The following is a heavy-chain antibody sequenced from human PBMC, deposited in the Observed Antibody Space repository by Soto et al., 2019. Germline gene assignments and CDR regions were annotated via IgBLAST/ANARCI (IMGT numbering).Heavy chain of an antibody. Sequence: EVQLLESGGGLVQPGGSLRLSCAASGFTFSNYAMRWILPSPGKGLEWISSISETGDRTYYSDSVKGRFAISRDNSKNTVYLQIDSLRAEDMAVYDCVTRGVYSSSQSGAFDVWGQGTMVTVSS. V-gene: IGHV3-23*01. CDR2: ISETGDRT. J-gene: IGHJ3*01. D-gene: IGHD6-13*01. CDR3: VTRGVYSSSQSGAFDV. CDR1: GFTFSNYA.